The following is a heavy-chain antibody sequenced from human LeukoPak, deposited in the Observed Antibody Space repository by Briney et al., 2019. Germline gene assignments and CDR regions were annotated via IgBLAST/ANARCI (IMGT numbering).Heavy chain of an antibody. V-gene: IGHV4-4*07. Sequence: PSETLSLTCTVSGGSISSYYWSWIRQPAGKGLEWIGRIYTSGSTNYNPSLKSRATMSVDTSKNQFSLKLSSVTAADTAVYYCARDGTSSSWYVYFQHWGQGTLVTVSS. D-gene: IGHD6-13*01. J-gene: IGHJ1*01. CDR3: ARDGTSSSWYVYFQH. CDR1: GGSISSYY. CDR2: IYTSGST.